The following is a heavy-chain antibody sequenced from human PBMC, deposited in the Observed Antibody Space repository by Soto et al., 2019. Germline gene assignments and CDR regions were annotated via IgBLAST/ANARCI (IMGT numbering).Heavy chain of an antibody. J-gene: IGHJ6*03. CDR2: ISWNSGNI. V-gene: IGHV3-9*01. CDR1: GFTFDDYA. CDR3: AKDTYSSSPYYMDV. Sequence: EVHLVESGGGLVQPGRSLRLSCAASGFTFDDYAMHWVRQVPGKGLEWVSGISWNSGNIGYADSVKGRFTISRDNAKNSLYLQMNSLRVEDTVLYFCAKDTYSSSPYYMDVWGKGTTVTVSS. D-gene: IGHD6-19*01.